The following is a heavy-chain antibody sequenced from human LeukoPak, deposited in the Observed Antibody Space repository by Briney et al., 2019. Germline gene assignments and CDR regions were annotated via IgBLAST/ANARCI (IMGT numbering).Heavy chain of an antibody. D-gene: IGHD6-19*01. CDR1: GYSFTSYW. CDR2: IYPGDSDT. CDR3: ARHGSVAVAGTEYAFDI. V-gene: IGHV5-51*01. J-gene: IGHJ3*02. Sequence: GESLKISCKGSGYSFTSYWIGWVRQMPGKGLEWMGIIYPGDSDTRYSPSFQGQVTISADKSISTAYLQWSSLKASDTAMYYCARHGSVAVAGTEYAFDIWGQGTMVTVSS.